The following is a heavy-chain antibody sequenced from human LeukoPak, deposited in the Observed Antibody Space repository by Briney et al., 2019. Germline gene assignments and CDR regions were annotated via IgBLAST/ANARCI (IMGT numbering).Heavy chain of an antibody. CDR1: GFDFSGFY. CDR3: ASYDSSGYYHYFEY. J-gene: IGHJ4*02. Sequence: GGSLRLSCAASGFDFSGFYMHWVRQAPGKGLEWVSAISVSGGSTYYADSVKGRFTISRDNSKNTLYLQMNSLRAEDTALYYCASYDSSGYYHYFEYWGQGTLVTVSS. D-gene: IGHD3-22*01. CDR2: ISVSGGST. V-gene: IGHV3-23*01.